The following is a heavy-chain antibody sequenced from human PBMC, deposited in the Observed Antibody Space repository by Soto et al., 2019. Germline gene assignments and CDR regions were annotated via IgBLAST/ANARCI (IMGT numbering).Heavy chain of an antibody. J-gene: IGHJ6*02. Sequence: GESLKISCKGSGYSFTSYWIGWVRQMPWKGLEWMGTIYPGDSDTRYSPSFQGQVTISADKSISTAYLQWSSLKASDTAMYYRARGGIAVAVGMDVWGQGTTVTVSS. CDR3: ARGGIAVAVGMDV. D-gene: IGHD6-19*01. CDR2: IYPGDSDT. CDR1: GYSFTSYW. V-gene: IGHV5-51*01.